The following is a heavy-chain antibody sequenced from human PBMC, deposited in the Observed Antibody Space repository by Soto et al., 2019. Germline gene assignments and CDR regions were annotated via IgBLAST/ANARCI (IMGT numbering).Heavy chain of an antibody. CDR2: ISGSSIYI. CDR3: AREGALKPFSS. Sequence: PGGSLRLSCAASGFTFNNYAMSWVRQAPGKGLDWVSHISGSSIYIHYADSVRGRFTISRDNAKNSVYLQMDSLRVEDTAVYYCAREGALKPFSSWGQGALVTVSS. J-gene: IGHJ5*02. V-gene: IGHV3-21*01. CDR1: GFTFNNYA.